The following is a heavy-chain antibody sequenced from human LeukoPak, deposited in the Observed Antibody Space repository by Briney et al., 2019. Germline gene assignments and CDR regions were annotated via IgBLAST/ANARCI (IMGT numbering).Heavy chain of an antibody. J-gene: IGHJ4*02. V-gene: IGHV4-59*08. CDR1: GGSISRYY. D-gene: IGHD2-21*01. CDR2: IDDSGRT. CDR3: ARHGGAYSFDY. Sequence: SETLSLTCTVSGGSISRYYWSWIRQPPGKGLEWIGYIDDSGRTNYNPSLKSRVTISVATSKNQFSLKLISESAADTAVYYCARHGGAYSFDYWGQGTLVVVSS.